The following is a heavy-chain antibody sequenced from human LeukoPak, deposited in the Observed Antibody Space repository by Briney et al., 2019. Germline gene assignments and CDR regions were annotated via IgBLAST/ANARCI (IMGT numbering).Heavy chain of an antibody. CDR2: ITSDGSST. D-gene: IGHD5-12*01. CDR1: GFTFSSYW. J-gene: IGHJ4*02. Sequence: GGSLRLSCAASGFTFSSYWMHWVRQAPGKGLVWVSRITSDGSSTSYADSVKGRFTISRDNAKNTLYLQMDSLRVEDTAVYFCARISGYDRFDCWGQGTLVTVSS. V-gene: IGHV3-74*01. CDR3: ARISGYDRFDC.